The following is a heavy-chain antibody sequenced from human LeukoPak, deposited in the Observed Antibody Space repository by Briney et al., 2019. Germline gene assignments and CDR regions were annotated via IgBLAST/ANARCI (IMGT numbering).Heavy chain of an antibody. Sequence: GGSLRLSCAASGFTFDDYAMHWVRQAPGKGLEGVSGISWNSGSIGYADSVKGRFTISRDNAKNSLYLQMNSLRAEDTALYYCAKMGAAYFSYYYYMDVWGKGTTVTVSS. CDR3: AKMGAAYFSYYYYMDV. CDR2: ISWNSGSI. CDR1: GFTFDDYA. V-gene: IGHV3-9*01. D-gene: IGHD5-24*01. J-gene: IGHJ6*03.